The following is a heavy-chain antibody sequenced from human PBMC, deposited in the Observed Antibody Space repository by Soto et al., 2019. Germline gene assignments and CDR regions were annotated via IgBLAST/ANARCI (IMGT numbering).Heavy chain of an antibody. Sequence: SVKVSCKASGGAFSSYAISWVRQVPGQGLEWMGGIIPIFGIANYAQKFQGRVTITADESTSTAYMELSSLRSKDTAVYYCASVFYDRSGSPPYWGQGTLVTVSS. V-gene: IGHV1-69*13. J-gene: IGHJ4*02. CDR2: IIPIFGIA. D-gene: IGHD3-22*01. CDR1: GGAFSSYA. CDR3: ASVFYDRSGSPPY.